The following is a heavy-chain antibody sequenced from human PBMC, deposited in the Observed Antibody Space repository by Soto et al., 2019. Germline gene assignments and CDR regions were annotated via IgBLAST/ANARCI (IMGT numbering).Heavy chain of an antibody. D-gene: IGHD2-21*02. CDR1: EFSFRNYG. V-gene: IGHV3-30*18. CDR3: AKASLLQGDYFDY. CDR2: ISYDGYNK. J-gene: IGHJ4*02. Sequence: PGGSLRLSCAASEFSFRNYGMHWVRQAPGQGLEWVAVISYDGYNKYYADSVKGRFTISRDNSKNTVYLQMNSLGVEDTAVYYYAKASLLQGDYFDYWGQGTQVTVSS.